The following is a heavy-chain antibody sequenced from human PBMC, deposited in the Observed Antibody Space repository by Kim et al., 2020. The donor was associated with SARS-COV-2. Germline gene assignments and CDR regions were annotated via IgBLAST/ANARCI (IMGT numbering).Heavy chain of an antibody. D-gene: IGHD2-2*01. CDR1: GGSISSYY. J-gene: IGHJ4*02. V-gene: IGHV4-59*01. CDR3: ARENRVPNTPAFDY. CDR2: IYYSGST. Sequence: SETLSLTCTVSGGSISSYYWSWIRQPPGKGLEWIGYIYYSGSTNYNPSLKSRVTISVDTSKNQFSLKLSSVTAADTAVYYCARENRVPNTPAFDYWGQGTLVTVSS.